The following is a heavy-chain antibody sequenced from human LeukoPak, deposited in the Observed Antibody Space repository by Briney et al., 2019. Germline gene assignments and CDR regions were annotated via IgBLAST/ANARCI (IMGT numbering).Heavy chain of an antibody. Sequence: PGGSLRLSCAASGFTFDDYGMSWVRQAPGKGLEWVSGINWNGGSTGYAVSVKGRFTISRDNAKTSLYLQMNSLRAEATALYYCARESYSSGWYDYWGQGTLVTVSS. CDR3: ARESYSSGWYDY. J-gene: IGHJ4*02. D-gene: IGHD6-19*01. V-gene: IGHV3-20*04. CDR1: GFTFDDYG. CDR2: INWNGGST.